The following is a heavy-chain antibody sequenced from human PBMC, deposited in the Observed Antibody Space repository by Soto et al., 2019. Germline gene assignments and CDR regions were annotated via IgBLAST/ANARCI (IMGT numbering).Heavy chain of an antibody. J-gene: IGHJ4*02. D-gene: IGHD3-16*02. CDR1: GFTFSSYG. Sequence: QVQLVESGGGVVQPGRSLRLSCAASGFTFSSYGMHWVRQAPGKGLEWVAIISYDGSNQYYADSVKGRFTISRDNSKNTLFLQMNSLRPEDTAVYYCAKALGELSPESYDHWGQGILVTVSS. CDR2: ISYDGSNQ. V-gene: IGHV3-30*18. CDR3: AKALGELSPESYDH.